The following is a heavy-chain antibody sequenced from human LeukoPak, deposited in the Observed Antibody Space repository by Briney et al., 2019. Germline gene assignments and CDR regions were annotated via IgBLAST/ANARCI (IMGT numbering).Heavy chain of an antibody. CDR3: ARPLVGTGYSSSWYFAY. V-gene: IGHV5-51*01. CDR1: GYRFTSYW. CDR2: IYPGDSDT. J-gene: IGHJ4*02. D-gene: IGHD6-13*01. Sequence: PGESLKISFKGSGYRFTSYWIAWGRPMPGKGLEWMGIIYPGDSDTRYSPSFQGQVTISADKSISTAYLQWTSLKASDTAMYYCARPLVGTGYSSSWYFAYWGQGTQVTVSS.